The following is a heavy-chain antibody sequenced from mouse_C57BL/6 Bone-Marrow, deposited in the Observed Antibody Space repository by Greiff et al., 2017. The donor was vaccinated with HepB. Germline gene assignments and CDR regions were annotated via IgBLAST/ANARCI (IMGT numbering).Heavy chain of an antibody. V-gene: IGHV1-15*01. CDR1: GYTFTDYE. CDR2: IDPETGGT. J-gene: IGHJ1*03. D-gene: IGHD1-1*01. CDR3: TRKSRLYYDSSYGYFDV. Sequence: QVQLQQSGAELVRPGASVTLSCKASGYTFTDYEMHWVKQTPVHGLEWIGAIDPETGGTAYNQKFKGKAILTADKSSSTAYMELRSLTSEDSAVYYCTRKSRLYYDSSYGYFDVWGTGTTVTVSS.